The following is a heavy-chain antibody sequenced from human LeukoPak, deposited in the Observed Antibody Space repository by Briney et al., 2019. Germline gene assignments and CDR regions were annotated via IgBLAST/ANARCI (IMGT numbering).Heavy chain of an antibody. CDR2: ISGSGGST. D-gene: IGHD2-8*02. CDR1: GFTFSSYG. V-gene: IGHV3-23*01. Sequence: GSLRLSCAASGFTFSSYGMSWVRQAPGKGLEWVSAISGSGGSTYYADSVKGRFTISRDNSKNTLYLQMSSLRAEDTAVYYCAKGGSGYYYMDVWGKGTTVTVSS. J-gene: IGHJ6*03. CDR3: AKGGSGYYYMDV.